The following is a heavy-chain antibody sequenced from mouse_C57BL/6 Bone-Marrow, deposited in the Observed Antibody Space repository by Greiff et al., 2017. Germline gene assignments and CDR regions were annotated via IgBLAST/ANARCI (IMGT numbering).Heavy chain of an antibody. D-gene: IGHD1-1*01. V-gene: IGHV1-26*01. CDR3: AREGDYFLFFGV. CDR2: INPNNGGT. CDR1: GYTFTDYY. Sequence: EVQLQQSGPELVKPGASVKISCKASGYTFTDYYMNWVKQSHGKSLEWIGDINPNNGGTSYNQKFKGKATLTVDKSSSTAYMELRSLTSEDSAVYYCAREGDYFLFFGVWGTGTTVTVSS. J-gene: IGHJ1*03.